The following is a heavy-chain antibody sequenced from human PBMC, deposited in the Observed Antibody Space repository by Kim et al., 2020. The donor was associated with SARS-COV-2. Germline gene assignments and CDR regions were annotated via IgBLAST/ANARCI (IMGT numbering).Heavy chain of an antibody. D-gene: IGHD1-7*01. Sequence: GGSLRLSCAASGFTFSSYAMHWVRQAPGKGLEWVAVISYDGSDKYYADSVKGRFTISRDNSKNTLYLQMNSLRAEDTAVYYCARQRPELPPAYWGQGTLV. CDR1: GFTFSSYA. CDR3: ARQRPELPPAY. V-gene: IGHV3-30-3*01. CDR2: ISYDGSDK. J-gene: IGHJ4*02.